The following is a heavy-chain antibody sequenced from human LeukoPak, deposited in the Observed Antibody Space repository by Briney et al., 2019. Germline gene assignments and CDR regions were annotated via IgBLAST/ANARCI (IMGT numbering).Heavy chain of an antibody. Sequence: PGGSLRLSCAASGFTVSSNYMSWVRQAPGKGLEWVSVIYSGGSTYYADSVKGRFTISRDNSKNTLYLQMNSLRAEYTAVYYCARSGLTCSGGSRYGDDYLGQGTLVTVSS. CDR1: GFTVSSNY. J-gene: IGHJ4*02. CDR3: ARSGLTCSGGSRYGDDY. V-gene: IGHV3-53*01. D-gene: IGHD2-15*01. CDR2: IYSGGST.